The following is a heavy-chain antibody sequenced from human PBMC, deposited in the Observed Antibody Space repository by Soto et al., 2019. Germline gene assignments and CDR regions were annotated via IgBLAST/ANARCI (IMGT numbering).Heavy chain of an antibody. J-gene: IGHJ4*02. CDR3: AMSDHYDFWSGYQTWVYFDY. Sequence: GASVKVSCKASGYTFTSYGISWVRQAPGQGLEWMGWISAYNGNTNYAQKLQGRVTMTTDTSTSTDNMKLRSLRSDDTAVYNCAMSDHYDFWSGYQTWVYFDYWGQGTLVTVSS. CDR1: GYTFTSYG. V-gene: IGHV1-18*01. CDR2: ISAYNGNT. D-gene: IGHD3-3*01.